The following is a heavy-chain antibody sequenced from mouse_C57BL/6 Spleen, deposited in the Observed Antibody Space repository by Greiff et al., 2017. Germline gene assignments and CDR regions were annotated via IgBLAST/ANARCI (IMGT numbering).Heavy chain of an antibody. D-gene: IGHD2-5*01. J-gene: IGHJ2*01. CDR3: AGSTIVTTYVDD. CDR1: GFNIKDYY. CDR2: IDPEDGET. Sequence: EVQLQQSGAELVKPGASVKLSCTASGFNIKDYYMHWVKQRTEQGLEWIGRIDPEDGETKYAPKFQGKATITADTSSNTAYLQLSSLTSEDTAVDYFAGSTIVTTYVDDWGQGITLTVSS. V-gene: IGHV14-2*01.